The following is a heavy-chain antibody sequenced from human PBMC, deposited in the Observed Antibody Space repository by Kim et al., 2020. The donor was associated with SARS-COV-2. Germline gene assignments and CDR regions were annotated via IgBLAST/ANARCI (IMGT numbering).Heavy chain of an antibody. CDR3: ATREVRIVGARDY. J-gene: IGHJ4*02. Sequence: SHPSLKGRVTISVDTSKNRFSLKLSSVTAEDTAVYYCATREVRIVGARDYWGQGTLVTVSS. V-gene: IGHV4-59*12. D-gene: IGHD1-26*01.